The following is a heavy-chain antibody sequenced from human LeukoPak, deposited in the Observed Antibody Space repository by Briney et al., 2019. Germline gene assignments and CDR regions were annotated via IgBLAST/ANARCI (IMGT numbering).Heavy chain of an antibody. J-gene: IGHJ5*02. V-gene: IGHV3-30*03. CDR1: GFTFSNYH. CDR3: ARPIAAAANNWFDP. CDR2: ISYDGSNK. D-gene: IGHD6-13*01. Sequence: GTSLRLSCAASGFTFSNYHMHWVRQAPDKGLEWLAVISYDGSNKFYADSVKGRFTISRDSSKNTLYLQMNSLRGEDTAVYYCARPIAAAANNWFDPWGQGTLVTVSS.